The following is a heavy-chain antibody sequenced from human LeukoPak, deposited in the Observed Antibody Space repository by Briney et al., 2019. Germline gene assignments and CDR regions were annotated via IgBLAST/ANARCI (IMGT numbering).Heavy chain of an antibody. D-gene: IGHD1-26*01. CDR1: GFTFSSYA. V-gene: IGHV3-30*04. J-gene: IGHJ4*02. Sequence: PGGSQRLSCAASGFTFSSYAMHWVRQAPGKGLEWVAVISYDGSNKYYADSVKGRFTISRDNSKNTLYLQMNSLRAEDTAVYYCARDGVVGATTLDYWGQGTLVTVSS. CDR3: ARDGVVGATTLDY. CDR2: ISYDGSNK.